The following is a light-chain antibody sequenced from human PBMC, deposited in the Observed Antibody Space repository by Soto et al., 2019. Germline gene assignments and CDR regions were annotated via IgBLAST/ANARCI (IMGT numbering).Light chain of an antibody. CDR1: QGISSY. Sequence: AIRMTQSPSSFSASTGDRVTITCRASQGISSYLAWYQQKPGKAPKLLIYAASTLQSGVPSRFSGSGSGTDFTLTISSLQPEDFATYYCQQSYSTSSWTFGQGTKVDIK. J-gene: IGKJ1*01. V-gene: IGKV1-8*01. CDR2: AAS. CDR3: QQSYSTSSWT.